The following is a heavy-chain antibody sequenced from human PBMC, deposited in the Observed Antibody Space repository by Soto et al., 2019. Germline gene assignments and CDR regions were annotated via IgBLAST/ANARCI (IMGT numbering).Heavy chain of an antibody. CDR1: GFTFSSYA. D-gene: IGHD3-22*01. V-gene: IGHV3-30-3*01. CDR2: ISYDGSNK. J-gene: IGHJ4*02. CDR3: ARGYYDSSGYYWRYYFDY. Sequence: GRSLRLSCAAAGFTFSSYAMHWVRQAPGKGLEWVAVISYDGSNKYYADSVKGRFTISRDNSKNTLYLQMNSLRAEDTAVYYCARGYYDSSGYYWRYYFDYWGQGTLVTASS.